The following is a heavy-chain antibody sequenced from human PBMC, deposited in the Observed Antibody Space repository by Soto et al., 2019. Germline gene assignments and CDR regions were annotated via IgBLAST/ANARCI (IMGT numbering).Heavy chain of an antibody. V-gene: IGHV3-23*01. D-gene: IGHD2-15*01. CDR3: ANVHFFDTQGTFDV. CDR1: GFTFSSYA. CDR2: IAGSGGMT. Sequence: PGGSLRLSCAASGFTFSSYAMTWVRLAPGRGLEWVATIAGSGGMTYYTNSVRGRFTISRDNSKNTVSLQMSSLRAEDTAMYFCANVHFFDTQGTFDVWCQGKPVAVSS. J-gene: IGHJ6*02.